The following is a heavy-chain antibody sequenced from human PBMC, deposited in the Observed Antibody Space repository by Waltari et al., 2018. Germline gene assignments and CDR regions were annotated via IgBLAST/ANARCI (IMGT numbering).Heavy chain of an antibody. CDR3: ASLGYCSGGSCYQNYYYYYGMDV. J-gene: IGHJ6*02. CDR1: GGSISSSSYY. Sequence: QLQLQESGPGLVKPSETLSLTCTVSGGSISSSSYYWGWIRQPPGKGLAWSGSIYYIGSTYYNPSLKSRVTISVDTSKNQFSLKLSSVTAADTAVYYCASLGYCSGGSCYQNYYYYYGMDVWGQGTTVTVSS. D-gene: IGHD2-15*01. V-gene: IGHV4-39*01. CDR2: IYYIGST.